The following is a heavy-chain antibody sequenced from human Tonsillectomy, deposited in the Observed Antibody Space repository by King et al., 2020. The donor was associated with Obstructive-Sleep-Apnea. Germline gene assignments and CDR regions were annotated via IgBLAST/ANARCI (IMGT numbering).Heavy chain of an antibody. CDR3: ATDKYSSGWYYFDY. CDR1: GYTLTELS. D-gene: IGHD6-19*01. J-gene: IGHJ4*02. Sequence: QLVQSGAEVKKPGASVKFSCKVSGYTLTELSMHRVRQAPGNGRELMGGFDPEDGETIYAQKFQGRVTMTEDTSTDTAYMGLSSLRSEDTAVYYCATDKYSSGWYYFDYWGQGTLVTVSS. V-gene: IGHV1-24*01. CDR2: FDPEDGET.